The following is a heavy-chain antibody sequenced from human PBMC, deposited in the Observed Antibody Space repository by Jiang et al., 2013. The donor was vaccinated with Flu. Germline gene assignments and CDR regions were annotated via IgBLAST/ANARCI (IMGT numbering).Heavy chain of an antibody. D-gene: IGHD3-22*01. V-gene: IGHV3-21*01. J-gene: IGHJ4*02. CDR3: ARRYYDTSGYPFDY. CDR2: ISGNSNHI. CDR1: GFTFSSYS. Sequence: QLVESGGGLVKPGGSLRLSCAASGFTFSSYSMNWVRQAPGKGLEWVSVISGNSNHIFYADSVKGRFTISRDNAKNSLSLQMDSLRAEDTAVYYCARRYYDTSGYPFDYWGQGTLVT.